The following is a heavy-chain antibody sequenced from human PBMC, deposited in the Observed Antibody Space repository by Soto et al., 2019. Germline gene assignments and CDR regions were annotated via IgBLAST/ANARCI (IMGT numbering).Heavy chain of an antibody. CDR2: INAGNGNT. CDR3: ARGVAPYYFDY. Sequence: ASVKVSFKASGYTFTSYAMHWVRQAPGQRLEWMGWINAGNGNTKYSQKFQGRVTITRDTSASTAYMELSSLRSEDTAVDYCARGVAPYYFDYWGQGTLVTVSS. CDR1: GYTFTSYA. D-gene: IGHD2-15*01. V-gene: IGHV1-3*01. J-gene: IGHJ4*02.